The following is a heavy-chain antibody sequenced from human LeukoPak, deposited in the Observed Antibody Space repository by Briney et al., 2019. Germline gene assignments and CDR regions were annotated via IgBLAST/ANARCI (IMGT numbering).Heavy chain of an antibody. CDR3: AKDLGYDEYYFDY. J-gene: IGHJ4*02. CDR2: IRYDGSEK. Sequence: GGSLRLSCAASGFTFSSYGMHWVRQAPGKGLEWVAFIRYDGSEKYFAGSVKGRFTVSRDNSKNTLYLQMNSLRAEDTAVYYCAKDLGYDEYYFDYWGQGTLVTVSS. V-gene: IGHV3-30*02. D-gene: IGHD5-12*01. CDR1: GFTFSSYG.